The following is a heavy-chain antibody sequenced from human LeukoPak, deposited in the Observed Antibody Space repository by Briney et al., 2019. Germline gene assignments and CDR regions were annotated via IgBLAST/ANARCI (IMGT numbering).Heavy chain of an antibody. CDR1: GGSFSGYY. CDR3: ARAGYSGYDIIDY. Sequence: ASETLSLTCAVYGGSFSGYYWSWIRQPLGKGLEWIGEINHSGSTNYNPSLKSRVTISVDTSKNQFSLKLSSVTAADMAVYYCARAGYSGYDIIDYWGQGTLVTVSS. CDR2: INHSGST. D-gene: IGHD5-12*01. V-gene: IGHV4-34*01. J-gene: IGHJ4*02.